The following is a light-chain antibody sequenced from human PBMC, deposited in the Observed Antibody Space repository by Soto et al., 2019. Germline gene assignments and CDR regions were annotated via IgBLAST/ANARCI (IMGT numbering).Light chain of an antibody. V-gene: IGKV3-11*01. J-gene: IGKJ5*01. Sequence: EIVLTQSPATLSLSPGERATLSCRASQSVSRHLAWYQQKPGQAPRLLIYDASNRATGIPARFSGSGSGTDFTLTISSLEPEDFAVYYCQQRMNWPLTFGQGTRLEIK. CDR1: QSVSRH. CDR3: QQRMNWPLT. CDR2: DAS.